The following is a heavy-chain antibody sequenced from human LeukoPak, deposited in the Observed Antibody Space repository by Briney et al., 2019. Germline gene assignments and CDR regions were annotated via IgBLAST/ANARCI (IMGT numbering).Heavy chain of an antibody. CDR1: GFTFTTSA. Sequence: VASVTVSCKASGFTFTTSAVQWVRQARGQRLEWIGWIVVGSGNTNYAQKFQERVTITRDMSTSTAYMELSSLRSEDTAVYYCAAAPSYDFWSGYYPTYGMDVWGQGTTVTVSS. V-gene: IGHV1-58*01. D-gene: IGHD3-3*01. J-gene: IGHJ6*02. CDR3: AAAPSYDFWSGYYPTYGMDV. CDR2: IVVGSGNT.